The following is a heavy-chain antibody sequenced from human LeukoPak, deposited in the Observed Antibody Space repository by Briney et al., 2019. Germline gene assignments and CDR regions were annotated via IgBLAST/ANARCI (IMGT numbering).Heavy chain of an antibody. Sequence: SETLSLTCTVSGGSISSISYYWGWIRQPPGKGLEWIVSMYYSGSTYNNPSLKSRVTISVDTSKNQFSLKLSSVTAADTAVYYCARQYSSGWYGGYYFDYWGQGTLVTVSS. J-gene: IGHJ4*02. CDR2: MYYSGST. CDR3: ARQYSSGWYGGYYFDY. CDR1: GGSISSISYY. D-gene: IGHD6-19*01. V-gene: IGHV4-39*07.